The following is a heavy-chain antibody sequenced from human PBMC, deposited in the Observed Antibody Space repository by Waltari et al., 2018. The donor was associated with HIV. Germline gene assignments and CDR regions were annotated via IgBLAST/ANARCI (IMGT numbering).Heavy chain of an antibody. CDR3: AKDKGGVTYIFDY. V-gene: IGHV3-30*18. D-gene: IGHD1-1*01. CDR1: GFSFSTYG. Sequence: QVQLVESGGGVVQPGRSLRLSCAASGFSFSTYGMHWVRQAPGKWLEWGVVRSYDGSNKYYADSVKGRFTISRDNSKIPLYLQMNSLRAEDTAVYYCAKDKGGVTYIFDYWGQGTLVTVSS. J-gene: IGHJ4*02. CDR2: RSYDGSNK.